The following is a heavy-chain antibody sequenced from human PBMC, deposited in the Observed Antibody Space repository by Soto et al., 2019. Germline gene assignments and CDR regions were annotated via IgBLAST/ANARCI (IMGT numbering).Heavy chain of an antibody. D-gene: IGHD1-26*01. CDR1: GFTFDDFDDYA. J-gene: IGHJ6*02. Sequence: GGSLRLSCAASGFTFDDFDDYAMHWVRRRPGKGLEWVSGISWNSGSMGYADSVKARFTISRDNAKKSLHLQMNSLSAEDTALYYCAKDISGRGSYYYYYGMDVWGQGTTVTVSS. CDR3: AKDISGRGSYYYYYGMDV. CDR2: ISWNSGSM. V-gene: IGHV3-9*01.